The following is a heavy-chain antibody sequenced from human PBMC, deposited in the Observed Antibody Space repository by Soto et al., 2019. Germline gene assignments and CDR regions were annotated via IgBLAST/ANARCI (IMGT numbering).Heavy chain of an antibody. CDR1: GGSISSSNW. V-gene: IGHV4-4*02. D-gene: IGHD3-22*01. Sequence: PSETLSLTCAVSGGSISSSNWWSWVRQPPGKGLEWIGEIYHSGSTNYNPSLKSRVTISVDKSKNQFSLKLSSVTAADTAVYYCARAGYYYDSSGYSRRSSYYYGMDVWGQGTTVTVSS. J-gene: IGHJ6*02. CDR2: IYHSGST. CDR3: ARAGYYYDSSGYSRRSSYYYGMDV.